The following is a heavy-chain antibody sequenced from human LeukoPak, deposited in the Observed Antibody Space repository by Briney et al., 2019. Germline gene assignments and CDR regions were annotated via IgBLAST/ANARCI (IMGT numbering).Heavy chain of an antibody. J-gene: IGHJ3*01. CDR1: GYSIRGNNR. Sequence: SDTLSLTCVVSGYSIRGNNRWAWVRQPPGKGLEWIGYIFSDGSAYYNSSLESRVTMAVDTSKNQMSLNLRSVTAVDTAVYYCARNQAVSGNHGALDVWGQGTMVTVSS. V-gene: IGHV4-28*01. D-gene: IGHD6-19*01. CDR2: IFSDGSA. CDR3: ARNQAVSGNHGALDV.